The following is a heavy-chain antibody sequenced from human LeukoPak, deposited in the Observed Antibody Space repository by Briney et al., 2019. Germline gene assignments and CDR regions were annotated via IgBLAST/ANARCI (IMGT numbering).Heavy chain of an antibody. Sequence: SETLSLTCTVSGGSISSYYWSWIRQPPGKGLEWIGYIYYSGSTNYNPSLKSRVTISVDTSKNQFSLKLSSVTAADTAVYYCARYNVASIYYYYYGMDVWGQGTTVTVSS. CDR2: IYYSGST. CDR3: ARYNVASIYYYYYGMDV. D-gene: IGHD2-2*02. CDR1: GGSISSYY. J-gene: IGHJ6*02. V-gene: IGHV4-59*01.